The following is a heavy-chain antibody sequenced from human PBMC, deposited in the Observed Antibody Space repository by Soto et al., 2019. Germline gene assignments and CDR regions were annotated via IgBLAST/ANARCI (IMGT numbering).Heavy chain of an antibody. CDR3: ARANYYGSGSSRQVYYYYYMDV. Sequence: SETLSLTCTVSGGSISSGGYYWSWIRQHPGKGLEWIGYIYYSGSTYYNPSLRSRVTISVDTSKNQFSLKLSSVTAADTAVYYCARANYYGSGSSRQVYYYYYMDVWGKGTTVTVSS. D-gene: IGHD3-10*01. J-gene: IGHJ6*03. V-gene: IGHV4-31*03. CDR2: IYYSGST. CDR1: GGSISSGGYY.